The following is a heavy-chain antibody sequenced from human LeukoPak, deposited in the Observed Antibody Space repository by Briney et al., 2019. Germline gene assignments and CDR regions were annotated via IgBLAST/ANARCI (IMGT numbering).Heavy chain of an antibody. Sequence: GEFLKISCKGSGYSFTSYWIGWVRQMPGKGLEWMGIIYPGDSDTRYSPSFQGQVTISADRSISTAYLQWSSLKASDTAMYYCASREYSSSTVFDYWGQGTLVTVSS. V-gene: IGHV5-51*01. CDR2: IYPGDSDT. CDR3: ASREYSSSTVFDY. CDR1: GYSFTSYW. J-gene: IGHJ4*02. D-gene: IGHD6-6*01.